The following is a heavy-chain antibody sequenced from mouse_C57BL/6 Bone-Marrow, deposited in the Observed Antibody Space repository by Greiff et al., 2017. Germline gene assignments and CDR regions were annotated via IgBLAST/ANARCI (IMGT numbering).Heavy chain of an antibody. CDR3: TRSPVYPFSY. J-gene: IGHJ3*01. CDR1: GSTFTSYW. V-gene: IGHV1-55*01. Sequence: QVQLQQPGAELVKPGASVKMSCKASGSTFTSYWITWVKQRPGHGLEWIGDIYPGSGSTNYNEKFKSKATLTVDTSSSTAYMQPSSLTSEDSAVYYCTRSPVYPFSYWGQGTLVTVS. CDR2: IYPGSGST.